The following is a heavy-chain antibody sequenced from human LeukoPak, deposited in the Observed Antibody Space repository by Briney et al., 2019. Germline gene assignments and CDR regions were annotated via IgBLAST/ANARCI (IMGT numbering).Heavy chain of an antibody. J-gene: IGHJ4*02. CDR1: GFTFSDYY. V-gene: IGHV3-11*01. CDR2: ISSSGSTI. CDR3: ARSGSWYRNVLDY. D-gene: IGHD6-13*01. Sequence: GGSLRLSCAASGFTFSDYYMSWIRQAPGKGLGWVSYISSSGSTIYYADSVKGRFTISRDNAKNSLYLQMNSLRAEDTAVYYCARSGSWYRNVLDYWGQGTLVTVSS.